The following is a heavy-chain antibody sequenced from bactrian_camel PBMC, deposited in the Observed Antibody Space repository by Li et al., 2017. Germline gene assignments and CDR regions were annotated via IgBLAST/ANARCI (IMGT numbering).Heavy chain of an antibody. D-gene: IGHD1*01. CDR1: GLRNWYY. CDR2: LDSDGIT. CDR3: ALDGTYGGDWNAERMLSRTEYNH. V-gene: IGHV3S10*01. Sequence: DVQLVESGGGSVQAGGSLNLSCVASGLRNWYYWSWFRQAPGKERKGVTGLDSDGITDYADDVKGRFLLSKDNVKSPLYLQMHSLKPEDTAMYYCALDGTYGGDWNAERMLSRTEYNHWGQGTQVTVS. J-gene: IGHJ4*01.